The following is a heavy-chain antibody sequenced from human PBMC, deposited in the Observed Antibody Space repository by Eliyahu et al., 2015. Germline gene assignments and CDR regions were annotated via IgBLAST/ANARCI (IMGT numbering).Heavy chain of an antibody. CDR1: GGSSQIYY. Sequence: GGSSQIYYWSWIRQPPGKRLEWIGXXYYNGNTNYNPSLKSRVAISVDTSKNQFSLKLSSVTAADTAVYYCARLDHLVLQSGSYYYMDVWGKGTTVTVSS. D-gene: IGHD5-12*01. CDR2: XYYNGNT. V-gene: IGHV4-59*01. CDR3: ARLDHLVLQSGSYYYMDV. J-gene: IGHJ6*03.